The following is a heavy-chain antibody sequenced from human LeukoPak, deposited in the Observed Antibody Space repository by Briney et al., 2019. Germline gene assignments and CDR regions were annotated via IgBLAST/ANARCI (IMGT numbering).Heavy chain of an antibody. D-gene: IGHD5-18*01. V-gene: IGHV3-30*18. CDR3: AKDPGLWSDYYYYYIDV. J-gene: IGHJ6*03. CDR1: RSTFSSYG. Sequence: GGSLRLSCAASRSTFSSYGMSWVRQAPGKGLEWVAVISYDGSNKYYVDSVKGRFTISRDNSKNTLYLQMNSLRTEDTAVYYCAKDPGLWSDYYYYYIDVWGKGTTVTVSS. CDR2: ISYDGSNK.